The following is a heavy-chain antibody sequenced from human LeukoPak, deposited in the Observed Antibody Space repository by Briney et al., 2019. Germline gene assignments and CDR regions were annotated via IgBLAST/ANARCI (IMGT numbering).Heavy chain of an antibody. V-gene: IGHV1-2*02. CDR3: AREVVVVPAAHQRHFDY. Sequence: GSVKVSCKASGYTFTGYYMHWVRQAPGQGLEWMGWINPNSGGTNYAQKFQGRVTMTRDTSISTAYMELSRLRSDDTAVYYCAREVVVVPAAHQRHFDYWGQGTLVTVSS. CDR2: INPNSGGT. J-gene: IGHJ4*02. CDR1: GYTFTGYY. D-gene: IGHD2-2*01.